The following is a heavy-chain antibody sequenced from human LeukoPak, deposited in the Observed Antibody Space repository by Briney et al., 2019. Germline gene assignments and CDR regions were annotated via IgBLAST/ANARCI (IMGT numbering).Heavy chain of an antibody. CDR2: VGIAGDI. J-gene: IGHJ4*02. CDR3: ARVLRGGGGFDY. Sequence: PGGSLRLSCAASGFTVSSHDIHWVRQPTGKGLEWVSGVGIAGDIYYAGSVKGRFTISRENAKNSLFLQMNSLRAGDTAVYYCARVLRGGGGFDYWGLGTLVTVSS. CDR1: GFTVSSHD. D-gene: IGHD3-10*01. V-gene: IGHV3-13*04.